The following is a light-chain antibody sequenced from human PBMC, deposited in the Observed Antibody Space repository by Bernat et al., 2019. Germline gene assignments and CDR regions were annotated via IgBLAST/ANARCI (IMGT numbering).Light chain of an antibody. CDR3: YSLTSSHRYV. CDR2: DVS. V-gene: IGLV2-14*03. Sequence: QSALTQPASAPGSPGQSITISCSGSSSDVGGYNFVSWYQQYPGKAPKLMIYDVSDRPSGLSDRFSGSKSGNTASLTISGLQAEDEADYYCYSLTSSHRYVFGSGTRVTV. CDR1: SSDVGGYNF. J-gene: IGLJ1*01.